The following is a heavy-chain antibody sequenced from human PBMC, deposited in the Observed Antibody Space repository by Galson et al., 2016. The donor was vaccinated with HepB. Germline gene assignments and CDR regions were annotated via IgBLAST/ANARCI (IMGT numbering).Heavy chain of an antibody. D-gene: IGHD6-13*01. Sequence: SVKVSCKASNFTFTTHGITWVRQAPGRGPEWMGWISHDNGKTDHAPKVQDRLIMTKDTSTNTAYMELRGLISDDTAGYYCARGLRWYGTPMDVWGQGTTVTV. V-gene: IGHV1-18*01. CDR3: ARGLRWYGTPMDV. CDR1: NFTFTTHG. J-gene: IGHJ6*02. CDR2: ISHDNGKT.